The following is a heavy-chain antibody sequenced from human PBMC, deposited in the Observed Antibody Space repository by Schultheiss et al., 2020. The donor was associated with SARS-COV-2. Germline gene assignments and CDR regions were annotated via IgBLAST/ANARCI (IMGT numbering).Heavy chain of an antibody. D-gene: IGHD7-27*01. CDR1: GYTITNFG. CDR3: AREVGTGDRVEWFDP. CDR2: INPNSGGT. V-gene: IGHV1-2*02. Sequence: ASVKVSCRASGYTITNFGIGWVRQAPGQGLEWMGWINPNSGGTNYAQKFQGRVTMTRDTSISTAYMELSRLRSDDTAVYYCAREVGTGDRVEWFDPWGQGTLVTVSS. J-gene: IGHJ5*02.